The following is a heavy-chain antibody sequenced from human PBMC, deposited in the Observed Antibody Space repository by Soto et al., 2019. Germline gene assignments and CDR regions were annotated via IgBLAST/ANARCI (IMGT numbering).Heavy chain of an antibody. CDR3: ARASIHGSSWYFWFDP. Sequence: QVQLVQSGAEAKKPGSSVKVSCKTSGGTFSSYAISWVRQAPGQGLEWMGGIVTLFRTTNYAQKFQGRVTITADTSTYTVYMELSGLRSGDTAVYYCARASIHGSSWYFWFDPWGQGTLVTVSS. V-gene: IGHV1-69*06. D-gene: IGHD6-13*01. CDR2: IVTLFRTT. CDR1: GGTFSSYA. J-gene: IGHJ5*01.